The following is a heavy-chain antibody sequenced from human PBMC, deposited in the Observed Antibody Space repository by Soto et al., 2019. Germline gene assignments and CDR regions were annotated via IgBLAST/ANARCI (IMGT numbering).Heavy chain of an antibody. CDR1: GYTFTSYA. Sequence: ASVKVSCKAPGYTFTSYAMHWVRQAPGQRLEWMGWINAGNGNTKYSQKFQGRVTITRDTSASTAYMELSSLRSEDTAVYYCARAIRDQLLSDNWGQGTPVTVS. V-gene: IGHV1-3*01. CDR2: INAGNGNT. CDR3: ARAIRDQLLSDN. D-gene: IGHD2-2*01. J-gene: IGHJ4*02.